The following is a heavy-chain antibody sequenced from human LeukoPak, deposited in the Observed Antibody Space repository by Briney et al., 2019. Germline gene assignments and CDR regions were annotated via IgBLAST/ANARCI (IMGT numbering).Heavy chain of an antibody. CDR2: IYSGGST. Sequence: PGGSLRLSCAASGFTVSSNYMSWVRQAPGKGLEWVSVIYSGGSTYYADSVKGRFTISRDNSKNTLYLQMNSLRAEDTAVYYCARDMSSGWSVGSYYFDYWGQGTLVTVSS. V-gene: IGHV3-66*01. CDR3: ARDMSSGWSVGSYYFDY. D-gene: IGHD6-19*01. CDR1: GFTVSSNY. J-gene: IGHJ4*02.